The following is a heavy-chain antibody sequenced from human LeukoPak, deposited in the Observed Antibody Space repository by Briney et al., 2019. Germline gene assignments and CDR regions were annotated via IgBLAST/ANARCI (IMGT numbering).Heavy chain of an antibody. Sequence: ASVKVSCKASGYTFTGYGISWVRQAPGQGLEWMGWISAYNGNTNYAQKLQGRVTMTTDTSTSTAYMELRSLRSDDTAVYYCARDEMQLVHAWSDPWGKGPLVTVSS. J-gene: IGHJ5*02. CDR1: GYTFTGYG. D-gene: IGHD6-13*01. V-gene: IGHV1-18*01. CDR3: ARDEMQLVHAWSDP. CDR2: ISAYNGNT.